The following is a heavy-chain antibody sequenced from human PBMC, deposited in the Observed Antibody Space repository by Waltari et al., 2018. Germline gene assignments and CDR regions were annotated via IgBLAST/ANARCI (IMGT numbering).Heavy chain of an antibody. CDR3: ASGSGQWLVPFDY. CDR2: INAGNGNT. D-gene: IGHD6-19*01. V-gene: IGHV1-3*01. J-gene: IGHJ4*02. CDR1: GYTFTSYA. Sequence: QVQLVQSGAEVKKPGASVKVSCKASGYTFTSYAMHWVRQAPGQRLEWMGWINAGNGNTKYSQKYKGRVTITRDTPAGTAYMELSSLRSEDTAVYYCASGSGQWLVPFDYWGQGTLVTVSS.